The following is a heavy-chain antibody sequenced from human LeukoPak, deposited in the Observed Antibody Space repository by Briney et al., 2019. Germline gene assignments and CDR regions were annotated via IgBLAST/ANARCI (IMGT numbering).Heavy chain of an antibody. CDR2: ISWNSGSI. J-gene: IGHJ4*02. D-gene: IGHD3-22*01. Sequence: GRSLRLSCAASGFTFDDYAMHWVRQAPGKGLEWVSGISWNSGSIGYADSVKGRFTISRDNAKNSLYLQMNSLRAEDTALYYCAKDRYSSGYYYLDYWGQGTLVAVSS. CDR3: AKDRYSSGYYYLDY. V-gene: IGHV3-9*01. CDR1: GFTFDDYA.